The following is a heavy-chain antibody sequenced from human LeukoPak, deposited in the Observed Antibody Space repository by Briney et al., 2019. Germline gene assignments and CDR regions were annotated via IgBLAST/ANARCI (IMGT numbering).Heavy chain of an antibody. CDR3: AKDGNSGSYYYFDY. CDR2: ISGSGGST. V-gene: IGHV3-23*01. CDR1: GFTLRTYA. J-gene: IGHJ4*02. Sequence: PGGSLRLSCAASGFTLRTYATSWVRQAPGKGLEWVSGISGSGGSTYYADSVKGRFTISRDNSKNMLYLQMNSLRAEDTAVYYCAKDGNSGSYYYFDYWGQGTLVTVSS. D-gene: IGHD1-26*01.